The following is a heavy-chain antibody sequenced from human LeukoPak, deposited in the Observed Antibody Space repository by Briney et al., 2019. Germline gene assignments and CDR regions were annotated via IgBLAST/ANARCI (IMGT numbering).Heavy chain of an antibody. V-gene: IGHV3-30-3*01. Sequence: GGSLRLSRAASGFTFSSYAMHWVRQAPGKGLEWVAVISYDGSNKYYADSVKGRFTISRDNSKNTLYLQMNSLRAEDTAVYYCARGRLDYGDYPEPDGAFGIWGQGTMVTVSS. D-gene: IGHD4-17*01. J-gene: IGHJ3*02. CDR2: ISYDGSNK. CDR1: GFTFSSYA. CDR3: ARGRLDYGDYPEPDGAFGI.